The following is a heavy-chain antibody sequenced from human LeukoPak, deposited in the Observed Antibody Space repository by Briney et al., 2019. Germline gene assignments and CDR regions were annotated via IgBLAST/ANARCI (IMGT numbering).Heavy chain of an antibody. CDR3: ARDGGYSGSYGDS. Sequence: PGGPLRLSCAASGFTFSSYNMNWVRQAPGKGLEWVSYIDSSSSTIYYADSVKGRFTISRDNAKNSLYLQMNSLRAEDTAVYYCARDGGYSGSYGDSWGQGTLVTVSS. V-gene: IGHV3-48*01. CDR2: IDSSSSTI. J-gene: IGHJ4*02. D-gene: IGHD1-26*01. CDR1: GFTFSSYN.